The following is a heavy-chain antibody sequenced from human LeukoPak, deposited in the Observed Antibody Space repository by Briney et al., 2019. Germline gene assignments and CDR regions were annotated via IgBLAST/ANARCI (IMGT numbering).Heavy chain of an antibody. J-gene: IGHJ6*02. D-gene: IGHD3-3*01. CDR1: GFTVSSNY. CDR3: AYDPYYYYGMDV. Sequence: GGSLRLSCAASGFTVSSNYMSWVRQAPGKGLEWVSVIYSGGSTYCADSVKGRFTISRDNSKNTLYLQMNSLRAEDTAVYYCAYDPYYYYGMDVWGQGTTVTVSS. CDR2: IYSGGST. V-gene: IGHV3-66*01.